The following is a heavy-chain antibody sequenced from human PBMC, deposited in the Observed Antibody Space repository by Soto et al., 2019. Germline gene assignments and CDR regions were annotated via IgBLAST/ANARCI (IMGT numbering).Heavy chain of an antibody. CDR1: GGTFSSYA. CDR2: IIPIFGTA. CDR3: ARLRRTTGTTIIYFYDVMDV. V-gene: IGHV1-69*05. Sequence: QVQLVQSGAEVKKPGSSVKVSCKASGGTFSSYAISWVRQAHGQGLEWMGGIIPIFGTANNAQKLQGRVTMTTHESXXKXYXALRNLKSQDTAGYYCARLRRTTGTTIIYFYDVMDVGGQGSKGIVYS. D-gene: IGHD1-1*01. J-gene: IGHJ6*02.